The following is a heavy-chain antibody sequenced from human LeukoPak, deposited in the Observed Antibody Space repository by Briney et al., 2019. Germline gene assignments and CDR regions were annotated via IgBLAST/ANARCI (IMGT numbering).Heavy chain of an antibody. CDR2: IKSKTDGGTT. J-gene: IGHJ4*02. V-gene: IGHV3-15*01. D-gene: IGHD3-22*01. CDR3: TTAKAYYYDSSGYRHDY. Sequence: PGGSLRLSCAASGFTFSNAWMSWVRQGPGKGLEWVGRIKSKTDGGTTDYAAPVKGRFTISRDDSKNTLYLQMNSLKTEDTAVYYCTTAKAYYYDSSGYRHDYWGQGTLVTVSS. CDR1: GFTFSNAW.